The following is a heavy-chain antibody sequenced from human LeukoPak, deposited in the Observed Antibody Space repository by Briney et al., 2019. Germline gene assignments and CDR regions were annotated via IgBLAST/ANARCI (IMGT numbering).Heavy chain of an antibody. CDR1: GYSFTSYW. Sequence: GESLKISCKGSGYSFTSYWIGWVRQMPGKGLEWMGIIHPGDSDTRYSPSFQGQVTISADKSISTAYLQWSSLKASDTAMYYCARGPYYGSGSYHPYNWFDPWGQGTLVTVSS. CDR2: IHPGDSDT. D-gene: IGHD3-10*01. V-gene: IGHV5-51*01. J-gene: IGHJ5*02. CDR3: ARGPYYGSGSYHPYNWFDP.